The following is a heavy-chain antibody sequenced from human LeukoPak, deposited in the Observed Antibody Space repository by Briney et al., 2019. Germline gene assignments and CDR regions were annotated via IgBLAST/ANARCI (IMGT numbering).Heavy chain of an antibody. J-gene: IGHJ4*02. V-gene: IGHV3-21*01. D-gene: IGHD3-10*01. CDR3: ARVLLWFGDSPAGLDY. Sequence: PGGSLRLSCAASGFTFSSYSMNWVRQAPGKGLEWVSSISSSSSYIYYADSVKGRFTISRDNAKNSLHLQMNSLRAEDTAVYYCARVLLWFGDSPAGLDYWGQGTLVTVSS. CDR1: GFTFSSYS. CDR2: ISSSSSYI.